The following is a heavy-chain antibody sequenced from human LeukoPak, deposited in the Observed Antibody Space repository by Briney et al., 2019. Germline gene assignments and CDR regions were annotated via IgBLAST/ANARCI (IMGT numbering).Heavy chain of an antibody. CDR3: ARDGGGYSYGSGFDY. Sequence: PWETLSLTCTVSGGSISSYYWSWIRQPPGKGLEWIGYIYYSGSTNYNPSLKSRVTISVDTSKNQFSLKLSSVTAADTAVYYCARDGGGYSYGSGFDYWGQGTLVTVSS. CDR1: GGSISSYY. CDR2: IYYSGST. J-gene: IGHJ4*02. D-gene: IGHD5-18*01. V-gene: IGHV4-59*01.